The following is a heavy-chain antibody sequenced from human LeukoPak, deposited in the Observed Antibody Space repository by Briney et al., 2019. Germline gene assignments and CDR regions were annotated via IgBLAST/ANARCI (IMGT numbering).Heavy chain of an antibody. Sequence: ASVKVSCKASGYTFSDYYMHWVRQAPGQGLEWMGWIYPNSGGTKYAQKFQGRVTMTRDTTISTAYMELSRLRSDDTAVCYCARGGPSPIDYWGQGTLVTVSS. CDR1: GYTFSDYY. J-gene: IGHJ4*02. D-gene: IGHD1-26*01. V-gene: IGHV1-2*02. CDR3: ARGGPSPIDY. CDR2: IYPNSGGT.